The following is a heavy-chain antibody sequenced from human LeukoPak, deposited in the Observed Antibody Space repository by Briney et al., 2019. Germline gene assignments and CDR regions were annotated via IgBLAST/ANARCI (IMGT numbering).Heavy chain of an antibody. J-gene: IGHJ1*01. Sequence: GGALRLSCAASGFTFKTYSMNWVRQAPGKGLEWVSSITPTSSKTHIYYADSVKGRFTISRDNANNSLYLQMNSLRVEDTALYLCARSSSQWLVGEYFQQWGQGTLVTVSS. CDR2: ITPTSSKTHI. CDR1: GFTFKTYS. CDR3: ARSSSQWLVGEYFQQ. D-gene: IGHD6-19*01. V-gene: IGHV3-21*06.